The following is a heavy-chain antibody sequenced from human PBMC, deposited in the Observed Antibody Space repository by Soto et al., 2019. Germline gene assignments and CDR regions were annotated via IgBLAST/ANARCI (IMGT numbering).Heavy chain of an antibody. J-gene: IGHJ3*02. CDR1: GFTFSSYG. V-gene: IGHV3-30*18. CDR3: SKDTSDEIAFDN. CDR2: ISYDGSNK. Sequence: QVQLVESGGGVVQPGGSLRLSCAASGFTFSSYGMHWVRQAPGKGLEWVAVISYDGSNKYYADSVKGRFTISRDNSKNKLYLQMISLRAEDTAVYYCSKDTSDEIAFDNWGQGTMVTVSS.